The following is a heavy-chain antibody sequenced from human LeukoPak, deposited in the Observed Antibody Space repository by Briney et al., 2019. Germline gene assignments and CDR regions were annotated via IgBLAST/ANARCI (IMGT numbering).Heavy chain of an antibody. D-gene: IGHD1-26*01. CDR3: ARDRVAGVTKFDY. V-gene: IGHV3-23*01. Sequence: GGSLRLSCAASGFIFSTYAMSWVRQAPGKGLEWVSAISGSGDMTYYADSVKGRFTISRDNSKKTLYLQMNSLRAEDTATYYCARDRVAGVTKFDYWGQGTLVTVSS. CDR2: ISGSGDMT. CDR1: GFIFSTYA. J-gene: IGHJ4*02.